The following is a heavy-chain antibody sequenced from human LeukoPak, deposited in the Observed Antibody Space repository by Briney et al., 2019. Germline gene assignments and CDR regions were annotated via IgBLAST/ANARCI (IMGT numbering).Heavy chain of an antibody. Sequence: GGSLRLSCAASGFTFSDYYMSWNRQAPGKGLEWVSYISSSGSTIYYADSVKGRFTISRDNAKNSLYLQMNSLRAEDTAVYYCARAMSSSWYWDNWFDPWGQGTLVTVSS. CDR3: ARAMSSSWYWDNWFDP. CDR1: GFTFSDYY. D-gene: IGHD6-13*01. J-gene: IGHJ5*02. CDR2: ISSSGSTI. V-gene: IGHV3-11*01.